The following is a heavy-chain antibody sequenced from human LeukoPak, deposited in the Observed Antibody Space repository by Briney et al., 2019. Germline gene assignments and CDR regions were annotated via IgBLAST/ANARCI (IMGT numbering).Heavy chain of an antibody. V-gene: IGHV3-30*18. D-gene: IGHD6-19*01. Sequence: GGSPRLSCAASGFTFSSYGMHCVRQAPGKGLEWVAVISYDGSNKYYADSVKGRFTISRDNSKNTLYLQMNSLRAEDTAVYYCAKGQFRYSSGWYYFDYWGQGTLVTVSS. J-gene: IGHJ4*02. CDR1: GFTFSSYG. CDR3: AKGQFRYSSGWYYFDY. CDR2: ISYDGSNK.